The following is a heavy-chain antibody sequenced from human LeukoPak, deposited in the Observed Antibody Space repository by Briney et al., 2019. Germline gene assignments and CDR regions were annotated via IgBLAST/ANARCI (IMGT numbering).Heavy chain of an antibody. CDR1: GLTFSIAW. V-gene: IGHV3-15*01. CDR2: IRAKSAGGTT. CDR3: ATEYYFANNY. D-gene: IGHD2/OR15-2a*01. J-gene: IGHJ4*02. Sequence: GGSLRLSCAASGLTFSIAWMSWVRQSPGKGLEWVGRIRAKSAGGTTEYPAPVKGRFSISRDDSKDTLYLQMDSLQTEDTAVYYCATEYYFANNYWGQGTLVTVSS.